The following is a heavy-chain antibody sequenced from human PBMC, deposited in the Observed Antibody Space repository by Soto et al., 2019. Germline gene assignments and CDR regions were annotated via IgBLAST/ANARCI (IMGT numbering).Heavy chain of an antibody. D-gene: IGHD2-21*01. CDR1: GFPFSDYY. CDR2: ISPKSTYR. Sequence: QLHLVESGGGLVKPGGSLRLSCPTSGFPFSDYYMSWIRQAPGKGLEWLSHISPKSTYRNYADSVKGRFTISRDNTKSSLFLQMNSLGVEDTAVYYCVRGGGGGLFEHWGQGVLVTVSS. V-gene: IGHV3-11*06. J-gene: IGHJ4*02. CDR3: VRGGGGGLFEH.